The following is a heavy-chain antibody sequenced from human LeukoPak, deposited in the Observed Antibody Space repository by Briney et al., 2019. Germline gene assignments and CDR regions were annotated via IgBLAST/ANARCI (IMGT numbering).Heavy chain of an antibody. CDR1: GFTFSSYA. CDR3: AKDSRRGYCSGGSCYFPSNDY. V-gene: IGHV3-23*01. D-gene: IGHD2-15*01. CDR2: ISGSGGST. J-gene: IGHJ4*02. Sequence: PGGSLRLSCAASGFTFSSYAMSWVRQAPGKGLEWVSAISGSGGSTYYADSVKGRFTISRDNSKNTLYLQMNSLRAEDTAVYYCAKDSRRGYCSGGSCYFPSNDYWGQGTLVTVSS.